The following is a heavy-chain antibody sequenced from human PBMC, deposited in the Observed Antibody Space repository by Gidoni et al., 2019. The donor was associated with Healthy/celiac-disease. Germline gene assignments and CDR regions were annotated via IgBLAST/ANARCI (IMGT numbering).Heavy chain of an antibody. J-gene: IGHJ4*02. Sequence: SGGSTYYADSVKGRFTISRDNSKNTLYLQMNSLRAEDTAVYYCAKDPDLWSGYYPDYWGQGTLVTVSS. V-gene: IGHV3-23*01. CDR3: AKDPDLWSGYYPDY. CDR2: SGGST. D-gene: IGHD3-3*01.